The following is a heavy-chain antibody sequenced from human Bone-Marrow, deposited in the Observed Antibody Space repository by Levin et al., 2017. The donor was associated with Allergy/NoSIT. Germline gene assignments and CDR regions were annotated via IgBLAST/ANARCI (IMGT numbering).Heavy chain of an antibody. V-gene: IGHV3-15*07. CDR1: GFTFTNAW. D-gene: IGHD3-22*01. CDR2: IRSKADGGTT. Sequence: SGGSLRLSCAASGFTFTNAWMNWVRQAPGKGLEWVGRIRSKADGGTTDYAAPVQGRFTISRDDSKNTLFLQMNSLNTEDTATYYCTTDPPYYYDSSGSSYFGMDVWGQGTTVTVSS. J-gene: IGHJ6*02. CDR3: TTDPPYYYDSSGSSYFGMDV.